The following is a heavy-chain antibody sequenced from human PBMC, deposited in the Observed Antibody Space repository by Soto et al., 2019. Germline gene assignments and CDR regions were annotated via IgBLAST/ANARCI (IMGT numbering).Heavy chain of an antibody. V-gene: IGHV2-5*02. CDR3: AHSPSTIFGVVIPADSFDY. Sequence: SGPTLVNPTQTLTLPCTFSGFSLSTSGVGVGWIRQPPGKALEWLALIYWDDDKRYSPSLKSRLTITKDTSKNQVVLTMTNMDPVDTATYYCAHSPSTIFGVVIPADSFDYWGQGTLVNVSS. CDR2: IYWDDDK. D-gene: IGHD3-3*01. CDR1: GFSLSTSGVG. J-gene: IGHJ4*02.